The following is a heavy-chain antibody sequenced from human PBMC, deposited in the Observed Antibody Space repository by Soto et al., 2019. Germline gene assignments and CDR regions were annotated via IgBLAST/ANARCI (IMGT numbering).Heavy chain of an antibody. CDR1: GFTFSSYA. J-gene: IGHJ3*02. V-gene: IGHV3-23*01. D-gene: IGHD2-2*01. Sequence: GGSMRLSCAASGFTFSSYAMSWVRQAPGKGLEWVSAISGSGGSTYYADSVKGRFTISRDNSKNTLYLQMNSLRAEDTAVYYCAKDGDIVVVPATYAFDIWGQGTMVTVSS. CDR3: AKDGDIVVVPATYAFDI. CDR2: ISGSGGST.